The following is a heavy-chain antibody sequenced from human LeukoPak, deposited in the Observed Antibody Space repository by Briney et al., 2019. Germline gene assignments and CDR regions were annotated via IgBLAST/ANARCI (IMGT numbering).Heavy chain of an antibody. J-gene: IGHJ4*02. D-gene: IGHD4-17*01. CDR1: GFIFSSYV. CDR3: AKDLTTLTSQGDY. V-gene: IGHV3-30*02. Sequence: GGSLRLSYAASGFIFSSYVMHWVRQAPGKGPEGVAFTRYDGSDKYYADSVKGRFTISRDNSKNTLYLQMNSLRAEDTAVYYCAKDLTTLTSQGDYWGQGTLVTVSS. CDR2: TRYDGSDK.